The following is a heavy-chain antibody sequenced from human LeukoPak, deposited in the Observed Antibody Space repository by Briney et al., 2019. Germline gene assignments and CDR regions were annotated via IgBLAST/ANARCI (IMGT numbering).Heavy chain of an antibody. Sequence: SETLSLTCAVSGGSISSGGYSWSWIRQPPGKGLEWIGYIYYSGSTYYNPSLKSRVTISVDTSKNQFSLKLSSVTAADTAVYYCARLSSGYHLPGYYFDYWGQGTLVTVSS. CDR1: GGSISSGGYS. V-gene: IGHV4-30-4*07. D-gene: IGHD3-22*01. CDR3: ARLSSGYHLPGYYFDY. CDR2: IYYSGST. J-gene: IGHJ4*02.